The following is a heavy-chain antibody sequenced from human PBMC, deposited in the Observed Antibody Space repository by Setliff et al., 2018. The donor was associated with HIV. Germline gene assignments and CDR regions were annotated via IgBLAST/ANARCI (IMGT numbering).Heavy chain of an antibody. CDR2: IYYSGIT. Sequence: SETLSLTCSVSGDSVGSGSYYWSWIRQSPGKGLEWIGYIYYSGITTYNPSLKSRVTISIDTSKNQFSLRLHSVTAADTAVYYCARDPPGYGDSNDYWGQGTLVTVSS. CDR3: ARDPPGYGDSNDY. D-gene: IGHD4-17*01. V-gene: IGHV4-61*01. J-gene: IGHJ4*02. CDR1: GDSVGSGSYY.